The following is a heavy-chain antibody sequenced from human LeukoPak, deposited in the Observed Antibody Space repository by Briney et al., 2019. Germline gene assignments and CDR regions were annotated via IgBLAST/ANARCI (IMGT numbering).Heavy chain of an antibody. J-gene: IGHJ4*02. D-gene: IGHD1-26*01. Sequence: GGSLRLSCAASGFTLTSYNMNWVRQAPGKGLEWVSSITSSSDYIYYADSVKGRFTVSRDNAKNSLYLQMNSLRAEDTAVYYCAGSSLSPYYFDYWGQGTLVTVSS. CDR3: AGSSLSPYYFDY. CDR2: ITSSSDYI. V-gene: IGHV3-21*01. CDR1: GFTLTSYN.